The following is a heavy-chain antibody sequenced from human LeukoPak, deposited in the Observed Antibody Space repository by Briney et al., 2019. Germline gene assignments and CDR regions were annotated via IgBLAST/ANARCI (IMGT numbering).Heavy chain of an antibody. CDR1: GFTFSSYA. Sequence: HPGGSLRLSCAASGFTFSSYAMSWVRQAPGKGLEWVSAISGSGGSTYYADSVKGRFTISRDNSKNTLYLQMNSLRAEDTAVYYCAKVGLNVLRYFDWLLSGGWFDPWDQGTLVTVSS. CDR3: AKVGLNVLRYFDWLLSGGWFDP. V-gene: IGHV3-23*01. J-gene: IGHJ5*02. D-gene: IGHD3-9*01. CDR2: ISGSGGST.